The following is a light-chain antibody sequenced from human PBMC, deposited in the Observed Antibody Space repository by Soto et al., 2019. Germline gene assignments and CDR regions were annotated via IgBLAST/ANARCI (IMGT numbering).Light chain of an antibody. Sequence: QLVLTQSPSASASLGASVKLTCTLSSGHSTYAIAWHQQQPEKGPRYLMKLNNDGSHTKGDGIPDRFSGSSSGAERYLTISSLQSEDEADYYCQTWGTGIRVFGGGTKVTVL. CDR2: LNNDGSH. CDR1: SGHSTYA. J-gene: IGLJ2*01. CDR3: QTWGTGIRV. V-gene: IGLV4-69*01.